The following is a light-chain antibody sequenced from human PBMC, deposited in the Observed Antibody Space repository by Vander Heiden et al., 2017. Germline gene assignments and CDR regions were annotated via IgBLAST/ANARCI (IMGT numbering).Light chain of an antibody. CDR3: GTWNNSLSAVI. J-gene: IGLJ2*01. CDR2: DDN. Sequence: QSVLTQPPPVSAAPQQKVTISCSGSSSKIGNNYVSWYQQLPGTAPNLLIYDDNKRPSEIPDRFSGSKSGTSATLEITGLQTGDEADYYCGTWNNSLSAVIFGGGTKLTVL. CDR1: SSKIGNNY. V-gene: IGLV1-51*01.